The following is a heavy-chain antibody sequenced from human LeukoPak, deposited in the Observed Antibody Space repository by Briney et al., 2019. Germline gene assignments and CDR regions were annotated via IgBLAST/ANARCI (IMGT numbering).Heavy chain of an antibody. CDR1: GFTFSAYW. Sequence: PGGSLRLSCVASGFTFSAYWMTWVRQAPGKGLDWVANIRLDGSENYYVDSVKGRFTISRDNAKNSLYLQMNSLRAEDTALYYCAKDMVDGIAAAGFDYWGQGTLVTVSS. CDR3: AKDMVDGIAAAGFDY. J-gene: IGHJ4*02. V-gene: IGHV3-7*03. CDR2: IRLDGSEN. D-gene: IGHD6-13*01.